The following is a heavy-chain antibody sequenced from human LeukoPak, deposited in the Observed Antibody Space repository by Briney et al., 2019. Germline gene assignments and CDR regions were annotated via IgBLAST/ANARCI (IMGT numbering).Heavy chain of an antibody. CDR3: ARDYPLCGGDCYDY. CDR1: GGSISRYY. D-gene: IGHD2-21*01. V-gene: IGHV4-59*12. J-gene: IGHJ4*02. Sequence: SETLFLTCTVSGGSISRYYWSWIRQPSGKGLEWIGYIYYSGSTNYNPSLKSRVTISVDTSKNQFSLKLSSVTAADTAVYYCARDYPLCGGDCYDYWGQGTLVTVSS. CDR2: IYYSGST.